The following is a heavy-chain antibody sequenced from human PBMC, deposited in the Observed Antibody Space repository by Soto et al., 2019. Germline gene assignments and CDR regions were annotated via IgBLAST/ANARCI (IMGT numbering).Heavy chain of an antibody. D-gene: IGHD6-19*01. V-gene: IGHV6-1*01. CDR3: ARGGFGVAVANFDS. J-gene: IGHJ4*02. Sequence: SQTLSLTGAISRDSVSSNSAAWNWIRQSPSRGLEWLGRTYYRSRWYNDYAVSVKSRMTVNPDTSRNQFSLQLNSVTPEDTAVYYCARGGFGVAVANFDSWCPATFLTVFS. CDR1: RDSVSSNSAA. CDR2: TYYRSRWYN.